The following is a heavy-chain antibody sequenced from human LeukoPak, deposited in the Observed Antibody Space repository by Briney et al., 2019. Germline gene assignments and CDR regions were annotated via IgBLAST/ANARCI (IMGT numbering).Heavy chain of an antibody. CDR2: MNPNSGNT. Sequence: VASVKVSCKASGYTFTSYDINWVRQATGQGLEWMGWMNPNSGNTGYAQKFQGRVTMTRDTSTSTVYMELSSLRSEDTAVYYCARDPLERSTYYYGSGSPHWFDPWGQGTLVTVSS. CDR1: GYTFTSYD. V-gene: IGHV1-8*01. J-gene: IGHJ5*02. CDR3: ARDPLERSTYYYGSGSPHWFDP. D-gene: IGHD3-10*01.